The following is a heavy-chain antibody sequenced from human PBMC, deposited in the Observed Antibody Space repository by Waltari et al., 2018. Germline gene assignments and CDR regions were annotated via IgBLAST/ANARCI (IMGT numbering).Heavy chain of an antibody. D-gene: IGHD3-3*01. CDR1: GYIFTDYD. V-gene: IGHV1-8*01. J-gene: IGHJ4*02. CDR3: TRRREFFGPDY. CDR2: MNPNSSNT. Sequence: QVQLVHSGPEVKQPGASVKFSCEASGYIFTDYDINWLRQAPGQGFEWMGWMNPNSSNTGYAQKCQGRVTMTMNTPTSRAYIELRDLRSDDTAVYYCTRRREFFGPDYWGQGSLVTVSA.